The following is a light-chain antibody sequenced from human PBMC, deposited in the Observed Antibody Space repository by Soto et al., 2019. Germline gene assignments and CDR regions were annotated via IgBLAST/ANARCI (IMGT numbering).Light chain of an antibody. V-gene: IGKV3D-11*02. CDR3: QQRFNWQVT. Sequence: DIVMTQSPGTLSVSPGERATLFRSASQSVRSSLAWYQQKPGQAPRLFIYDASTRATGIPARFSGSGSGTDFTLTISSLEPEDFAVYYCQQRFNWQVTFGQGTRLEIK. CDR2: DAS. CDR1: QSVRSS. J-gene: IGKJ5*01.